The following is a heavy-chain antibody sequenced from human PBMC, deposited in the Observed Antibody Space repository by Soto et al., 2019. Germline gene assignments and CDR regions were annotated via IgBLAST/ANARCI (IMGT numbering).Heavy chain of an antibody. D-gene: IGHD2-21*02. CDR1: GDSISSYY. CDR3: ARRDSQFDY. CDR2: SHENGNT. Sequence: QVQLQESGPGLVKPSETPSLTCTVSGDSISSYYWSWIRQPPGKGLEWIGYSHENGNTNYNPSLKSRVTISVDTSKNQFSLRLNSVTAADTAVYYCARRDSQFDYWGQGTLVTVSS. J-gene: IGHJ4*02. V-gene: IGHV4-59*08.